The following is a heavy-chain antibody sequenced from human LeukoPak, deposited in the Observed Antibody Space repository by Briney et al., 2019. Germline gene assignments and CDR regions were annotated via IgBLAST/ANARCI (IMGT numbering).Heavy chain of an antibody. CDR2: INPSGGST. Sequence: ASVKVSCKASGGTFSSYAISWVRQAPGQGLEWMGIINPSGGSTSYAQKFQGRVTMTRDTSTSTVYMELSSLRSEDTAVYYCATSIPSSGWYFFDYWGQGTLVTVSS. V-gene: IGHV1-46*01. CDR1: GGTFSSYA. D-gene: IGHD6-19*01. J-gene: IGHJ4*02. CDR3: ATSIPSSGWYFFDY.